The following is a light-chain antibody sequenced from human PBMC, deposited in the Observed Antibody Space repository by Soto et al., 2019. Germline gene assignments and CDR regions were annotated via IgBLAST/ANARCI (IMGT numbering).Light chain of an antibody. Sequence: PGERATLSCRASQSVSSSYLAWYQQKPGQAPRLLIYGASSRATGIPDRFSGSGSGTDFTLTISRLEPVDFAVYYCQQYDNSPPYTFGQGTNLEIK. CDR3: QQYDNSPPYT. CDR1: QSVSSSY. V-gene: IGKV3-20*01. J-gene: IGKJ2*01. CDR2: GAS.